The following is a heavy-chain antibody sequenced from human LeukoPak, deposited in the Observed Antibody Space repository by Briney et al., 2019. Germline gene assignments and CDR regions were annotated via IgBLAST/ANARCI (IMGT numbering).Heavy chain of an antibody. Sequence: SETLSLTCTVSGGSISGYYWSWIRQPPGPPGKGLEWIAYIYNIRNILYNPSLKSRVTISVDTSKNQFSLKLSSVTAADTAVYSCARGHGSSGYDFWGQGTLVTVSS. CDR2: IYNIRNI. J-gene: IGHJ4*02. CDR3: ARGHGSSGYDF. V-gene: IGHV4-59*01. D-gene: IGHD5-12*01. CDR1: GGSISGYY.